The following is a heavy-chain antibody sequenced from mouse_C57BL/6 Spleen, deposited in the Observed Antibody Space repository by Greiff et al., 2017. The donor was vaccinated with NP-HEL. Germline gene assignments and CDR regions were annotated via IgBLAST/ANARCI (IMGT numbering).Heavy chain of an antibody. CDR3: ARESNPRAMDY. J-gene: IGHJ4*01. CDR1: GYTFTSYW. D-gene: IGHD2-5*01. V-gene: IGHV1-61*01. Sequence: QVQLQQSGAELVRPGSSVKLSCKASGYTFTSYWMDWVKQRPGQGLEWIGNIYPSDSETHYNQKFKDKATLTVDKSSSTAYMQLSSLTSEDSAVYYCARESNPRAMDYWGQGTSVTVSS. CDR2: IYPSDSET.